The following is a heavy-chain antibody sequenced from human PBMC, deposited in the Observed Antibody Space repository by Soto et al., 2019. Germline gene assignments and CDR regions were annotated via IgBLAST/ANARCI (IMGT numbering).Heavy chain of an antibody. CDR3: ARGRYYYDSSGYYYPPNYGMDV. V-gene: IGHV4-34*01. CDR1: GGSFSGYY. D-gene: IGHD3-22*01. J-gene: IGHJ6*02. Sequence: SETLSLTCAVYGGSFSGYYWSWIRQPPGKGLEWIGEINHSGSTNYNPSLKSRVTISVDTSKNQFSLKLSSVTAADTAVYYCARGRYYYDSSGYYYPPNYGMDVWGQGTTVTVSS. CDR2: INHSGST.